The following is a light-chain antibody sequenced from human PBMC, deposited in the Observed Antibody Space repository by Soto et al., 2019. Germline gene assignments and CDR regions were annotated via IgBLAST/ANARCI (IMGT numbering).Light chain of an antibody. CDR1: QSISSY. J-gene: IGKJ1*01. CDR2: AAS. V-gene: IGKV1-39*01. CDR3: QQRKT. Sequence: DIQMTQSPSSLSASVGDRVTITCRASQSISSYLNWYQQKPGKAPKLLIYAASSLQSGVPSRFSGSGSETDFTLTISSLQPEDFATYYCQQRKTFGQGTKVEIQ.